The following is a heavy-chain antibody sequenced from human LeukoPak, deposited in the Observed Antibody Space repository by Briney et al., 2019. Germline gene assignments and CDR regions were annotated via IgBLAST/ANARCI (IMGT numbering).Heavy chain of an antibody. Sequence: SVKVSCKASGGTFSSYAISWVRQAPGQGLEWMGGIIPIFGTANYAQKFQGRVTITADESTSTAYMELSSLRSEDTAMYYCARRDYDFWSGYYTGMGYYMDVWGKGTTVTVPS. D-gene: IGHD3-3*01. J-gene: IGHJ6*03. CDR1: GGTFSSYA. CDR2: IIPIFGTA. V-gene: IGHV1-69*13. CDR3: ARRDYDFWSGYYTGMGYYMDV.